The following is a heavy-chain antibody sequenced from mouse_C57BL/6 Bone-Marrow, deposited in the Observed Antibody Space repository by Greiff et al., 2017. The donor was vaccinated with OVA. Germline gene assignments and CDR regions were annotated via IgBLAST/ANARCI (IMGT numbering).Heavy chain of an antibody. CDR3: ARDEVYYSNPYAMDY. J-gene: IGHJ4*01. D-gene: IGHD2-5*01. Sequence: DVKLQESGPGLVKPSQSLSLTCSVSGYSITSGSYWNWIRQFPGNKLECMGYISYDGSTNYNPTLKNSTSFTRDTSKNHLVLKLNTVTTENTATYYGARDEVYYSNPYAMDYWGQGTSVTVSS. V-gene: IGHV3-6*01. CDR1: GYSITSGSY. CDR2: ISYDGST.